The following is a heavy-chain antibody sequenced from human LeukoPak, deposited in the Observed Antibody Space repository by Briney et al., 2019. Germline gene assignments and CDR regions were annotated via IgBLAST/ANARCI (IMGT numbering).Heavy chain of an antibody. CDR2: IYYSGST. V-gene: IGHV4-34*09. CDR1: GGSFSGYY. D-gene: IGHD1-1*01. CDR3: ARVRGYRGAFDI. Sequence: SETLSLTCAVYGGSFSGYYWSWIRQPPGKGLEWIGYIYYSGSTYYNPSLKSRVTISVDTSKNQFSLKLSSVTAADTAVYYCARVRGYRGAFDIWGQGTMVTVSS. J-gene: IGHJ3*02.